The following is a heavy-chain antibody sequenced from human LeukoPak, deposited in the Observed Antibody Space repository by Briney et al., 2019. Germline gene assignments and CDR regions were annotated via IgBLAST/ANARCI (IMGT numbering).Heavy chain of an antibody. J-gene: IGHJ6*02. CDR2: VYYSGDT. D-gene: IGHD3-10*01. V-gene: IGHV4-61*01. CDR3: ARLVRMVDMGV. CDR1: GDSVNSGNFY. Sequence: PSETLSLTCTVSGDSVNSGNFYWSWIRQPPGKGLEWIGTVYYSGDTHYNPSLMSRITMSLDTAKNQFSLKLTSVTAADTAMYYCARLVRMVDMGVWGQGITVIVSS.